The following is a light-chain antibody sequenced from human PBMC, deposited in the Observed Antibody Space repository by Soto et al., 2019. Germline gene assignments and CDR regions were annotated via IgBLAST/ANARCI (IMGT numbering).Light chain of an antibody. CDR2: GAS. Sequence: DIQLTQSPSFLSASVGDRVTITCRASQGISSCLAWYQQRPGKAPKLVMYGASTLQSGVPSRFSVSASGTTFTLTINSLQPEDFATYYCQQINNFPRTFGQGTKVE. CDR1: QGISSC. V-gene: IGKV1-9*01. CDR3: QQINNFPRT. J-gene: IGKJ1*01.